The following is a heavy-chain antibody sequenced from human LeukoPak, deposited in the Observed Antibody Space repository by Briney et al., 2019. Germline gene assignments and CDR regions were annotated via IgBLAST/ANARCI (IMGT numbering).Heavy chain of an antibody. V-gene: IGHV4-34*01. CDR1: GGSFSGYY. CDR2: INHSGST. J-gene: IGHJ4*02. D-gene: IGHD3-3*01. Sequence: PSETLSLTCAVYGGSFSGYYWSWIRQPPGKGLEWIGEINHSGSTNYNPSLKSRVTISVDTSKNQFSLKLSSVTAADTAVYYCARVPVWSGRDYWGQGTLVTVSS. CDR3: ARVPVWSGRDY.